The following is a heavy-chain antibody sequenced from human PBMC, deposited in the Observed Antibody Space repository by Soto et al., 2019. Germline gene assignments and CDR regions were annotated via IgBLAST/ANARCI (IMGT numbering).Heavy chain of an antibody. CDR3: ASMPSVVLDSYGFLTLFDI. J-gene: IGHJ3*02. CDR2: IIPMFRTP. Sequence: QVQLVQSGAEVKKTGSSVKLSCKASGGTFSSYAFSWVRQAPRQGLEWMGGIIPMFRTPNYAQKFRDRVTITADESTTTLYMELPGLKSDDTALYFCASMPSVVLDSYGFLTLFDIWGQGTMVTVSS. V-gene: IGHV1-69*12. D-gene: IGHD2-2*01. CDR1: GGTFSSYA.